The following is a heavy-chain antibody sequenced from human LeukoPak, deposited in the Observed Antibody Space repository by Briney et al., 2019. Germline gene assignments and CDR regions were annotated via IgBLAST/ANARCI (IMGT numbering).Heavy chain of an antibody. Sequence: PSETLSLTCTVSGGSISSGDYYWRWVRQPPGTGLEWLGYIYYSGSTYYNPSVKSRVTISVDTSKNQFSLKLSSVTAADTAVYYCARVQGVGATYFDYWGQGTLVTVSS. J-gene: IGHJ4*02. D-gene: IGHD1-26*01. V-gene: IGHV4-30-4*08. CDR1: GGSISSGDYY. CDR3: ARVQGVGATYFDY. CDR2: IYYSGST.